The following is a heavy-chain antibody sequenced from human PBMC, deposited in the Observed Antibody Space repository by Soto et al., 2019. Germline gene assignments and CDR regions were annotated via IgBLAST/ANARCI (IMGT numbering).Heavy chain of an antibody. CDR2: ISSTGRTI. CDR1: GFTVTNSY. V-gene: IGHV3-11*01. J-gene: IGHJ4*02. Sequence: PGGSLRLSCAASGFTVTNSYMSWIRQAPGKGLEWVSYISSTGRTIYYADSVKGRFTVSRDNAQNSLSLKLNSLRVEDTAVYYCARSYSSGWEFDYWGQGTQVTVSS. CDR3: ARSYSSGWEFDY. D-gene: IGHD6-19*01.